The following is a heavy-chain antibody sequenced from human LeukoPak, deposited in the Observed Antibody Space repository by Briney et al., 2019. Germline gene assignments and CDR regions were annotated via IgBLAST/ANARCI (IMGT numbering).Heavy chain of an antibody. CDR2: INHSGST. Sequence: SETLSLTCAVYGVSFSGYYWSWLRQPPGKGLEWFGEINHSGSTNYNPSLKRRVTISVDTSKNQFSLKLSSVTAADTAVYYCASWGTTTVTNDYWGQGTLVTVSS. V-gene: IGHV4-34*01. CDR1: GVSFSGYY. D-gene: IGHD4-17*01. CDR3: ASWGTTTVTNDY. J-gene: IGHJ4*02.